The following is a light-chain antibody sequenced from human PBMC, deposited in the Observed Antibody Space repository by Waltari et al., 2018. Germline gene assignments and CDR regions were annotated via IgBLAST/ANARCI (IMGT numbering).Light chain of an antibody. J-gene: IGLJ1*01. V-gene: IGLV2-14*01. CDR1: SRDLVGSTS. CDR2: EVS. Sequence: QSAPPPPASVSGSPGPSITISHTGTSRDLVGSTSVSWYPQHTDKAPKLMIYEVSKRPSGVSNRFSGSKSGNTASLTISGLQAEDGADYYCSSYTSSSTYVFGTWTKVTVL. CDR3: SSYTSSSTYV.